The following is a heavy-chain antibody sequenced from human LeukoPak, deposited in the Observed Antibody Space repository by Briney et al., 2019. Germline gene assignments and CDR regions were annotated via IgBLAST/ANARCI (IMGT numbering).Heavy chain of an antibody. CDR2: IYPGDFDT. D-gene: IGHD2-15*01. CDR1: GYIFTSYW. Sequence: GESLKISCECSGYIFTSYWIGWVRQLPGKRLEWMGNIYPGDFDTRYSPSFQGQVTISADKSISTAYLQWSSLKASDTAMYYCARLGVGVTFDYWGQGTLVTVSS. J-gene: IGHJ4*02. V-gene: IGHV5-51*01. CDR3: ARLGVGVTFDY.